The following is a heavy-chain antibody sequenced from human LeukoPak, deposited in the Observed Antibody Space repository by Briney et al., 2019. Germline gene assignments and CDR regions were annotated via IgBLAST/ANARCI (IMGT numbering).Heavy chain of an antibody. CDR3: ARDRGGSGPTTTDY. CDR2: ISGSGGST. V-gene: IGHV3-23*01. D-gene: IGHD6-19*01. Sequence: GGSLRLSCAASGFTFRSYAMTWVRQAPGKGLDWVSAISGSGGSTYYADSVKGRFTISRDNSKNTLYLQMNSLRAEDTAVYYCARDRGGSGPTTTDYWGQGTLVTVSS. CDR1: GFTFRSYA. J-gene: IGHJ4*02.